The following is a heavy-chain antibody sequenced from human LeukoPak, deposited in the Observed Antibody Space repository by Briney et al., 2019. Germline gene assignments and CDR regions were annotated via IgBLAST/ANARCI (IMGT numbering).Heavy chain of an antibody. J-gene: IGHJ4*02. CDR3: ARGLMSSSSWHIDY. V-gene: IGHV1-2*02. CDR1: GYTFTGYC. CDR2: INPNSGGT. Sequence: ASVKVSCKASGYTFTGYCMHWVRQAPGQGLEWMGWINPNSGGTNYAQKFQGRVTMTRDTSITTAYMDLSRLRSDDTAVYYCARGLMSSSSWHIDYWGQGTLVTVSS. D-gene: IGHD6-13*01.